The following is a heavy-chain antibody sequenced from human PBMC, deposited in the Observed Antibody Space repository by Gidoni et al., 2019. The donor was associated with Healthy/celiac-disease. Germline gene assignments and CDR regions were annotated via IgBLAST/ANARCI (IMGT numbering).Heavy chain of an antibody. Sequence: SYGMHWVRQAPGKGLEWVAVISYDGSNKYYAYSVKGRFTISRDNSKNTLYLQMNSLRAEDTAVYYCAKENYDSSERVGMDVWGQGTTVTVSS. V-gene: IGHV3-30*18. D-gene: IGHD3-22*01. J-gene: IGHJ6*02. CDR2: ISYDGSNK. CDR1: SYG. CDR3: AKENYDSSERVGMDV.